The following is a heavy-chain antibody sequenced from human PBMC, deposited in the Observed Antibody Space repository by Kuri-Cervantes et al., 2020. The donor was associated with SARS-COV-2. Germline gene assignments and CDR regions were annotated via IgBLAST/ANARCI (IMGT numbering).Heavy chain of an antibody. V-gene: IGHV4-34*01. CDR1: DGSFSGDY. Sequence: GSLRLSCGVYDGSFSGDYWSWIRQPPGKGLEWIGEINHSGSTNYNPSLDLKSRVTISVDTSKNQFSLKLSSVTAADTAVYYCARGITDYGDYGYYYGMDVWGQGTTVTVSS. D-gene: IGHD4-17*01. CDR2: INHSGST. CDR3: ARGITDYGDYGYYYGMDV. J-gene: IGHJ6*02.